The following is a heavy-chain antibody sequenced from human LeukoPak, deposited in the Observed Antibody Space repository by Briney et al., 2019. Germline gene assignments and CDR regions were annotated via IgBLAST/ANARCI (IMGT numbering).Heavy chain of an antibody. D-gene: IGHD2-8*01. CDR2: IKQDGSEK. Sequence: PGGSLRLSCAASGFTFSSYWMSWVRQAPGKGLEWVANIKQDGSEKYYVDSVKGRFTISRDNAKNSLYLQMNSLRAEDTAVYYCATRDEDCTNGVCYKPSYAYYYYMDVWGKGTTVTVSS. CDR3: ATRDEDCTNGVCYKPSYAYYYYMDV. CDR1: GFTFSSYW. J-gene: IGHJ6*03. V-gene: IGHV3-7*01.